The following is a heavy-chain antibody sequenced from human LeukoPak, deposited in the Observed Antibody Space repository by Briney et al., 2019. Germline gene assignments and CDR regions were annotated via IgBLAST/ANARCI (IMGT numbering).Heavy chain of an antibody. CDR2: IKQDGSEK. V-gene: IGHV3-7*01. J-gene: IGHJ4*02. CDR1: GFTLSSYW. CDR3: ARESSSWYGDLYYFDY. Sequence: PGGSLRLSCAASGFTLSSYWMSWVRQAPGKGLEWVANIKQDGSEKYYVDSVKGRFTISRDNAKNTLYLQMNSLRAEDTAVYYCARESSSWYGDLYYFDYWGQGTLVTVSS. D-gene: IGHD6-13*01.